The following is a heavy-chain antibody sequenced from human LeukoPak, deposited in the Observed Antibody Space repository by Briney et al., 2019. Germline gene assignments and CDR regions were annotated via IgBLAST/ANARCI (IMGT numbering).Heavy chain of an antibody. D-gene: IGHD3-10*01. CDR1: GYSFTSYC. CDR3: ARLPFGEFTDVDY. CDR2: IDPSDSYT. V-gene: IGHV5-10-1*01. Sequence: GESLRISCKGSGYSFTSYCISWVRQMPGKGLEWRGRIDPSDSYTNYSPSFQGHVTISADKSISTAYLQWSSLKASDTAMYYCARLPFGEFTDVDYWGQGTLVTVSS. J-gene: IGHJ4*02.